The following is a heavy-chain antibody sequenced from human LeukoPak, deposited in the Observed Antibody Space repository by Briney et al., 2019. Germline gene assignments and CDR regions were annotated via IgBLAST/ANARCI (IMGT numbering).Heavy chain of an antibody. V-gene: IGHV4-59*08. J-gene: IGHJ3*02. CDR1: GGSISSYY. D-gene: IGHD3-22*01. Sequence: SETLSLTCTVSGGSISSYYWSWMRQPPGKGLEWIGYIYYSGSTNYNPSLKGRVTISVDTSKNQFSLKLSSVTAADTVVYYCARHNSGYYFDAFDIWGQGTMVTVSS. CDR2: IYYSGST. CDR3: ARHNSGYYFDAFDI.